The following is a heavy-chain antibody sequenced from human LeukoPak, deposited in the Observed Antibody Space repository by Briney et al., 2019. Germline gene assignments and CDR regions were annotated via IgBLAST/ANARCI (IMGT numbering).Heavy chain of an antibody. D-gene: IGHD3-22*01. J-gene: IGHJ4*02. CDR2: ISGSGGST. CDR3: AKQTRYDSPAGGRGFDY. V-gene: IGHV3-23*01. Sequence: PGGSLRLSCAASGFTFSSYAMSWVRQAPGKGLEWVSGISGSGGSTYYTDSVKGRFTISRDNSKNTLYLQMNSLRAEDTAIYYCAKQTRYDSPAGGRGFDYWGQGTLVTVSS. CDR1: GFTFSSYA.